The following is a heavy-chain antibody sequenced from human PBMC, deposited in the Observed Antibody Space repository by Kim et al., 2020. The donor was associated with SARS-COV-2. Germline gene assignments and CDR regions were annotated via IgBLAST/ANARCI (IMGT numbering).Heavy chain of an antibody. Sequence: LSLTCAASGFPFGDYAMHWVRQAPGKGLEWVSGISWNSGSIGYADSVKGRFTISRDNAKNSLYLQMNSLRAEDTALYYCAKLNSLYSGSYYTPPGWFDPWGQGTLVTVSS. V-gene: IGHV3-9*01. CDR1: GFPFGDYA. CDR3: AKLNSLYSGSYYTPPGWFDP. D-gene: IGHD1-26*01. CDR2: ISWNSGSI. J-gene: IGHJ5*02.